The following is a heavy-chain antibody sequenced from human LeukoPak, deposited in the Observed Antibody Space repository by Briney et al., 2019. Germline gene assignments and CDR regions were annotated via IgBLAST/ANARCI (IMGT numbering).Heavy chain of an antibody. D-gene: IGHD6-19*01. CDR3: AKAGGSGWYVSYHFDY. V-gene: IGHV3-7*03. CDR2: IKQDGSEK. Sequence: GGSLRLSCAASGFTFSSYWMSWVRQAPGKGLEWVANIKQDGSEKYYVDSVKGRFTISRDNAKNSLYLQMNSLRAEDTAEYYCAKAGGSGWYVSYHFDYWGQGTLVTVSS. J-gene: IGHJ4*02. CDR1: GFTFSSYW.